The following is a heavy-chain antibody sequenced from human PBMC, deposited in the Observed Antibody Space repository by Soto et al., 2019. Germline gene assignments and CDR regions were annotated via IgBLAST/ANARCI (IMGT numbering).Heavy chain of an antibody. D-gene: IGHD6-13*01. CDR2: IIPIFGTA. CDR3: TLGGIAAAGTRPDY. J-gene: IGHJ4*02. CDR1: GGTFSSYA. V-gene: IGHV1-69*01. Sequence: QVQLVQSGAEVKKPGSSVKVSCKASGGTFSSYAISWVRQAPGQGLEWMGGIIPIFGTANYAQKFQGRVTITADESTSTAYMELSSLRSEDTAVYYCTLGGIAAAGTRPDYWGQGNMVTVSS.